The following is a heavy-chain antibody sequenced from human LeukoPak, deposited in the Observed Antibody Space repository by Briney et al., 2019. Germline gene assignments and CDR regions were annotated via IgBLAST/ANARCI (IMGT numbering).Heavy chain of an antibody. D-gene: IGHD3-22*01. Sequence: TGGSLRLSCAASGFTFSSYAMHWVRQAPGKGLEWVALISYDRNNMYYADSVKGRFTISRDNSKNTLYLQMNSLRAEDTAVYYCAKSGRVFDTSGYYWFPNWGQGILVTVSS. V-gene: IGHV3-30*04. CDR1: GFTFSSYA. J-gene: IGHJ4*02. CDR2: ISYDRNNM. CDR3: AKSGRVFDTSGYYWFPN.